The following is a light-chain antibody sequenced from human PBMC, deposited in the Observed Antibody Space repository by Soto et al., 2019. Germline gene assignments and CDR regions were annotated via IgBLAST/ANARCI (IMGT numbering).Light chain of an antibody. CDR1: QSISNN. Sequence: EIVMTQSPATLSASPGETATLSCRASQSISNNLAWYQQKPGQAPRLLIYDASTRATGIPARFSGSGSGTEFTLTISSLQSEDFAVYYCQQCNNWPPAFGQGTKLEI. V-gene: IGKV3-15*01. J-gene: IGKJ2*01. CDR2: DAS. CDR3: QQCNNWPPA.